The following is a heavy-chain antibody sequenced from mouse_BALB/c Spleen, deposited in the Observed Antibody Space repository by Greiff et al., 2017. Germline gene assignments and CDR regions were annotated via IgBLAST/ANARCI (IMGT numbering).Heavy chain of an antibody. J-gene: IGHJ3*01. Sequence: QVQLQQSGAELVRPGVSVKISCKGSGYTFTDYAMHWVKQSHAKSLEWIGVISTYYGDASYNQKFKGKATMTVDKSSSTAYMELARLTSEDSAIYYCASGDYYGYGAYWGQGTLVTVSA. CDR3: ASGDYYGYGAY. D-gene: IGHD1-2*01. CDR2: ISTYYGDA. CDR1: GYTFTDYA. V-gene: IGHV1S137*01.